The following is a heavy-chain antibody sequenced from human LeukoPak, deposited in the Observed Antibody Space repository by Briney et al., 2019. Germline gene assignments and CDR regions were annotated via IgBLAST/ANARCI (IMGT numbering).Heavy chain of an antibody. CDR3: ARRRVPAAIEDAYYYYYMDV. D-gene: IGHD2-2*01. CDR2: INPNSGGT. J-gene: IGHJ6*03. V-gene: IGHV1-2*02. CDR1: GYTFTGYY. Sequence: GASVKVSCKASGYTFTGYYMHWVRQAPGQGLEWMGWINPNSGGTNYAQKFQGRVTITRDTSISTAYMELSRLRSDDTAVYYCARRRVPAAIEDAYYYYYMDVWAKGPRSPSP.